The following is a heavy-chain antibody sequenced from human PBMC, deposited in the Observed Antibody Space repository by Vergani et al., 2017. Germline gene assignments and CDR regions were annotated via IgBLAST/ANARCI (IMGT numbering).Heavy chain of an antibody. CDR2: ISNSGNTI. V-gene: IGHV3-11*04. CDR3: ARSGMQQQLVRYYFDY. CDR1: GFSFSDHY. Sequence: QVQLVESGGGLVKPGGSLRLSCAASGFSFSDHYMTWIRQAPGKGLEWVSYISNSGNTIEYADSVKGRFSISRDNAKNSLYLQMNSLRAEDTAVYYCARSGMQQQLVRYYFDYWGQGTLVTVSS. D-gene: IGHD6-13*01. J-gene: IGHJ4*02.